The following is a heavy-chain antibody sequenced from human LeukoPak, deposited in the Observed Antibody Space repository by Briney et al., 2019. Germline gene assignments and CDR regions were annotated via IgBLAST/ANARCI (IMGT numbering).Heavy chain of an antibody. D-gene: IGHD3-10*01. CDR1: GYTFTDYY. CDR3: ARVSPGTASFDY. V-gene: IGHV1-2*02. J-gene: IGHJ4*02. Sequence: ASVKVSCKASGYTFTDYYMHWVRQAPGQGLEWMGWINPNSGGTNYAQKFQGRVTMTRDTSISTAYMELSRLRPDDTAVYYCARVSPGTASFDYWGQGTLVTVSS. CDR2: INPNSGGT.